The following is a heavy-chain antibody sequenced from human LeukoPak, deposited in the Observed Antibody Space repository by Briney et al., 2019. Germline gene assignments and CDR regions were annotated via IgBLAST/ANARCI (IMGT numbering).Heavy chain of an antibody. D-gene: IGHD3-10*01. CDR1: GGSINSYY. J-gene: IGHJ5*02. Sequence: SETLSLTCTVSGGSINSYYWSWIRQPPGKGLEWIGHVFYTGSSNYNPSLKSRVTMSLDRSKNQFSLRLTSVTAADTAVYYCARAGAWQIDPWGQGTLVTVSS. V-gene: IGHV4-59*01. CDR3: ARAGAWQIDP. CDR2: VFYTGSS.